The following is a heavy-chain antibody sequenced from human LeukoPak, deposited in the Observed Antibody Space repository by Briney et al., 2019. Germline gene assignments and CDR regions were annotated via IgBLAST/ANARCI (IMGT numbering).Heavy chain of an antibody. CDR3: AGGYDFWSGYSLLFQH. D-gene: IGHD3-3*01. CDR1: GGPISSYY. Sequence: PSETLSLTCTVSGGPISSYYWSWIRQPPGKGLEWIGYIYYSGSTNYNPSLKSRVTISVDMSKNQFSLKLSSVTAADTAVYYCAGGYDFWSGYSLLFQHWGQGTLVTVSS. J-gene: IGHJ1*01. V-gene: IGHV4-59*01. CDR2: IYYSGST.